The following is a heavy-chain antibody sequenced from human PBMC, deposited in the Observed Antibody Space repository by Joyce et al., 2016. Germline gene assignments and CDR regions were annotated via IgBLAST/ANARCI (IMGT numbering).Heavy chain of an antibody. D-gene: IGHD6-13*01. V-gene: IGHV3-23*01. Sequence: EVQVLESGGGLVQPGGSLRLSCAASGFTFSSHAMSWVRQAPGKVLEWVSDISGSGGSTYDADAVKGRFTISRDNSKNKLYLQMNNLRAEDTAVYYCAKWEAAAPFDYWGQGTLVTVSS. J-gene: IGHJ4*02. CDR2: ISGSGGST. CDR3: AKWEAAAPFDY. CDR1: GFTFSSHA.